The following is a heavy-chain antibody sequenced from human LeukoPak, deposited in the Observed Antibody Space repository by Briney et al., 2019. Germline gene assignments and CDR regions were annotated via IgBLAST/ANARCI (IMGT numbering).Heavy chain of an antibody. CDR2: IYYSGST. J-gene: IGHJ5*02. Sequence: SETLSLTCTVSGGSISSSSYYWGWIRQPPGKGLEWIGSIYYSGSTYYNLSLKSRVTISVDTSKNQFSLKLSSVTAADTAVYYCARAINSGADWFDPWGQGTLVTVSS. V-gene: IGHV4-39*01. CDR3: ARAINSGADWFDP. D-gene: IGHD4-23*01. CDR1: GGSISSSSYY.